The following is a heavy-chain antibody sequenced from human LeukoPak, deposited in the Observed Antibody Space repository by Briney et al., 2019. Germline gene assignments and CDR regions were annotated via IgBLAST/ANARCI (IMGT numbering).Heavy chain of an antibody. Sequence: ASVKVSCKASGYTFTTCGLSWVRQAPGQGIEWMGWISAYNGKTSYAQKFQGRVTMTTDTSTSTAYMELGSLSSDDTAMYYCAREGKFYDILTGYSTAANWFDPWGQGTLVTVSS. J-gene: IGHJ5*02. CDR1: GYTFTTCG. D-gene: IGHD3-9*01. CDR3: AREGKFYDILTGYSTAANWFDP. V-gene: IGHV1-18*01. CDR2: ISAYNGKT.